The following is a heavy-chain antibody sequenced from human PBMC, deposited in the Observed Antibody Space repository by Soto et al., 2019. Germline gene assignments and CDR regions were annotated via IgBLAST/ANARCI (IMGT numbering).Heavy chain of an antibody. V-gene: IGHV3-23*01. Sequence: EVQLLESGGGLVQPGGSLRLSCAASGFIFSTYAMNWVRQAPGKGLEWVSTISGSGDSTYNADSVKGRFTISRDNSKNTLYLQMNSLRAEDTAVYYCAKFRIGDYIPNYYYYGMDVWGQGTTVTVSS. CDR2: ISGSGDST. CDR3: AKFRIGDYIPNYYYYGMDV. J-gene: IGHJ6*02. CDR1: GFIFSTYA. D-gene: IGHD4-17*01.